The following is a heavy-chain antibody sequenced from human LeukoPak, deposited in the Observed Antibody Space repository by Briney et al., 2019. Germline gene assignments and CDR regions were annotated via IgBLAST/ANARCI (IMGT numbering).Heavy chain of an antibody. CDR2: TYYRSKWYN. CDR1: GDSVSSNSAA. V-gene: IGHV6-1*01. J-gene: IGHJ4*02. D-gene: IGHD3-22*01. Sequence: SQTLSLTCAISGDSVSSNSAAWNWIRQSPSRGLEWLGRTYYRSKWYNDYAVSVKSRITINPDTSKNQFSLQLNSVTPEDTAVYYCAKVMIVVVITSFDYWGQGTLVTVSS. CDR3: AKVMIVVVITSFDY.